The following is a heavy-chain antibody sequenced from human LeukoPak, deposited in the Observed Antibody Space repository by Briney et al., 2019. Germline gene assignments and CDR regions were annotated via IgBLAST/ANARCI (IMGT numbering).Heavy chain of an antibody. D-gene: IGHD5-24*01. CDR3: ARDWVYKIDY. J-gene: IGHJ4*02. CDR1: GFTFSSYS. CDR2: ITRSSSAK. Sequence: SGGSLRLSCVASGFTFSSYSMNWVRQAPGKGLEWVSYITRSSSAKFYADSVKGRFTISRDNAENLLYLQMNSLRAEDTAVYYCARDWVYKIDYWGRGTLVTVSS. V-gene: IGHV3-48*01.